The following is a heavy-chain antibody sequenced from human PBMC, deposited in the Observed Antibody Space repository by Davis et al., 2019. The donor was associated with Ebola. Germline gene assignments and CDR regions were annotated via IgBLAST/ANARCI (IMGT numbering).Heavy chain of an antibody. CDR3: ARQHRVTRPLDF. CDR2: VSHGGVS. CDR1: GGSFSDYF. Sequence: SETLSLTCAVYGGSFSDYFWSWIRQSPGKGLEWIGKVSHGGVSDYNPSLRSRVTISVDTSKNQFSLKMNPVTAADTAVYYCARQHRVTRPLDFWGQGTLVTVSS. D-gene: IGHD4-11*01. V-gene: IGHV4-34*01. J-gene: IGHJ4*02.